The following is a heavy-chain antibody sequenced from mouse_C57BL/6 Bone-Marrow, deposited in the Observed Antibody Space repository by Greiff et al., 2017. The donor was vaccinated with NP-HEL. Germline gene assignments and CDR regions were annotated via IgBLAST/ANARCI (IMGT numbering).Heavy chain of an antibody. V-gene: IGHV1-81*01. J-gene: IGHJ1*03. D-gene: IGHD2-2*01. CDR3: ARWGLWLRRRRWYFDV. Sequence: QVQLQQSGAELARPGASVKLSCKASGYTFTSYGISWVKQRTGQGLEWIGEIYPRSGNTYYNEKFKGKATLTADKSSSTAYMELRSLTSEDSAVYFCARWGLWLRRRRWYFDVWGTGTTVTVSS. CDR1: GYTFTSYG. CDR2: IYPRSGNT.